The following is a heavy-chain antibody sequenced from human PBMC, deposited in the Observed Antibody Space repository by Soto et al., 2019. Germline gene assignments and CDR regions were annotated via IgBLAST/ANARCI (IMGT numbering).Heavy chain of an antibody. CDR2: VHDRWGS. CDR3: ARQGFGALHGRVAV. D-gene: IGHD3-10*01. Sequence: QVPLQESGPGLVKPSETLSLSCTVSGGSISNYYWSWFRQTPGKGLEWIGYVHDRWGSNYNPSLKSRVAISLDPSNSQFSLKLTSVTATVTAVYYCARQGFGALHGRVAVWGQGTTVTVSS. J-gene: IGHJ6*02. V-gene: IGHV4-59*08. CDR1: GGSISNYY.